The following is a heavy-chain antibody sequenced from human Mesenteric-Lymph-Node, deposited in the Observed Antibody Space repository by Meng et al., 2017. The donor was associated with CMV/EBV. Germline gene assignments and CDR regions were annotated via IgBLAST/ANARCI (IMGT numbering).Heavy chain of an antibody. CDR3: ARAGYYDILTGWSDRHNWFDP. D-gene: IGHD3-9*01. CDR2: IYYSGGT. V-gene: IGHV4-39*07. Sequence: SSYYWGWIRQPPGKGLEWIGNIYYSGGTYYNPSLKSRVTISVDTSKNQFSLKLSSVTAADTAVYYCARAGYYDILTGWSDRHNWFDPWGQGTLVTVSS. CDR1: SSYY. J-gene: IGHJ5*02.